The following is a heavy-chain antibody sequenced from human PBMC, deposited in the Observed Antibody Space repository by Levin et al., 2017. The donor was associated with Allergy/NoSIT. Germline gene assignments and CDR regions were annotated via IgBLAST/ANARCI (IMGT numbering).Heavy chain of an antibody. CDR3: ALDWDIPDS. V-gene: IGHV1-2*02. Sequence: ASVKVSCKTSGYSFSDFYIHWVRQAPGQGLEWMGRINPDNGGPIYRQKFRGRVTMTRDTSVSTVYMELNRLTSDDTAGYYFALDWDIPDSWGQGTPVTVSS. D-gene: IGHD2-21*01. J-gene: IGHJ4*02. CDR2: INPDNGGP. CDR1: GYSFSDFY.